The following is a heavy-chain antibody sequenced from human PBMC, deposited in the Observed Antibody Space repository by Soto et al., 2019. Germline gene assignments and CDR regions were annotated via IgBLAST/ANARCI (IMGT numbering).Heavy chain of an antibody. V-gene: IGHV4-4*02. Sequence: QLQLHESGPGLVKPSGTLSLTCGLSGGSLTTPVWWTWVRLRPGKGLEWIGEVFHSGSANYNPSLQSRVTISVDKSTNQFPLRLSSVTAADTAVYYCARKAWTRLDYWGQGALVTVSS. CDR1: GGSLTTPVW. CDR3: ARKAWTRLDY. J-gene: IGHJ4*02. D-gene: IGHD1-1*01. CDR2: VFHSGSA.